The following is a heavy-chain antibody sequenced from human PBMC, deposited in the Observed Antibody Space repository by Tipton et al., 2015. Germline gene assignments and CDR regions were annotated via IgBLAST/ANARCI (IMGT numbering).Heavy chain of an antibody. CDR3: ARIRGRYVMDS. V-gene: IGHV4-38-2*01. Sequence: TLSLTCAVSGYSIGGAYHWDWIRQPPGKGLEWIGSISHSGTTNYNPSLKSRVAISVDTSKNQFFLNLSSVTAADTAVYYCARIRGRYVMDSWGQGTLVTVSS. J-gene: IGHJ4*02. CDR2: ISHSGTT. D-gene: IGHD3-16*01. CDR1: GYSIGGAYH.